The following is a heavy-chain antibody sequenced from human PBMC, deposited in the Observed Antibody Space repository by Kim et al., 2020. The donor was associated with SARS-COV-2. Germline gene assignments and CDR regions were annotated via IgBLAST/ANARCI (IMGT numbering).Heavy chain of an antibody. Sequence: GGSLRLSCAASGFTFSSYWMHWVRQAPGKGLVWVSRINSDGSSTSYADSVKGRFTISRDNAKNTLYLQMNSPRAEDTAVYYCARVRELLNYYYYGMDVWGQGTTVTVSS. D-gene: IGHD1-26*01. V-gene: IGHV3-74*01. J-gene: IGHJ6*02. CDR1: GFTFSSYW. CDR2: INSDGSST. CDR3: ARVRELLNYYYYGMDV.